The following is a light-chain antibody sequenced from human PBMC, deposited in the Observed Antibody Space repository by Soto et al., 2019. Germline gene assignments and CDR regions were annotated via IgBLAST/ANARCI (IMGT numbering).Light chain of an antibody. J-gene: IGKJ2*01. CDR2: DAS. Sequence: EIVLTQSPATLSLSPGERATLSCRASQSVSSYLAWYQQKPGQAPRLLIYDASNRATGIPARFSGSGSGTDFTLTSSILEHEDFAVYYCQQRSYWPPYTFGQGTKLEIK. V-gene: IGKV3-11*01. CDR1: QSVSSY. CDR3: QQRSYWPPYT.